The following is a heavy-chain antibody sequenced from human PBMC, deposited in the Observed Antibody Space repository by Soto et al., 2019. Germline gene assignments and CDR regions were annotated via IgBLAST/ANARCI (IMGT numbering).Heavy chain of an antibody. CDR3: ARTGSYYYDSSGYFWPAFDI. Sequence: PSETLSLTCTFSGCSISSSNWWSWVRQPPGKGLEWIGEIYHSGSTNYNPSLKSRVAIFVDTSKNQFSLKLSSVTAADTAVYYCARTGSYYYDSSGYFWPAFDIWGQGTMVTVSS. V-gene: IGHV4-4*02. CDR2: IYHSGST. D-gene: IGHD3-22*01. CDR1: GCSISSSNW. J-gene: IGHJ3*02.